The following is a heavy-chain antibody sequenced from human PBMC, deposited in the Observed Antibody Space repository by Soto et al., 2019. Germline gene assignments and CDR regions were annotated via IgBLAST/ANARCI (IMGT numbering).Heavy chain of an antibody. CDR1: GYTFTSYG. Sequence: QVQLVQSGAQVKKPGATVKVTCKASGYTFTSYGISWVRQAPGQGLEWMGWISAYNGNTNYAQKLQGRVTMTTDTSTSTAYMELRSLRSDDTAVYYCARVRVEGATGKGGYWFDPWGQGTLVTVSS. CDR2: ISAYNGNT. V-gene: IGHV1-18*01. D-gene: IGHD1-26*01. J-gene: IGHJ5*02. CDR3: ARVRVEGATGKGGYWFDP.